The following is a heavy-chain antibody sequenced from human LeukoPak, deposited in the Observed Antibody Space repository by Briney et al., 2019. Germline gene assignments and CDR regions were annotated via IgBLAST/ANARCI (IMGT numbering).Heavy chain of an antibody. Sequence: GGSLRLSCAVSGFTFNDYGVSWVRQAPGKGLEWDSGINWNGGSTGYADSVKGRFTISRDNAKKSVYLEMNSLRDEDTALYYCARDYCGGDCYPFDYWGQGTLVTVSS. D-gene: IGHD2-21*02. CDR1: GFTFNDYG. CDR2: INWNGGST. CDR3: ARDYCGGDCYPFDY. J-gene: IGHJ4*02. V-gene: IGHV3-20*04.